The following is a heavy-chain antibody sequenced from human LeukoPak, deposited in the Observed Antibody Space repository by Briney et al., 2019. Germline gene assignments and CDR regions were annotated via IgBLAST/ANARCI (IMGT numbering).Heavy chain of an antibody. J-gene: IGHJ5*02. D-gene: IGHD3-10*01. CDR1: GFTFSSYE. V-gene: IGHV3-48*03. CDR2: ISSSGSTI. CDR3: ARGVNYLRSGSYLRDWFDP. Sequence: GGTLRLSCAASGFTFSSYEMNWVRQAPGKGLEWVSYISSSGSTIYYADSVKGRFTISRDNAKNSLYLQMNSLRAEDTAVYFCARGVNYLRSGSYLRDWFDPWGQGTLVTVSS.